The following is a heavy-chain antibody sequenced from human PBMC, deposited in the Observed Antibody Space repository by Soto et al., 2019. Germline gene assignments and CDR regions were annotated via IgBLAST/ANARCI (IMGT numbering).Heavy chain of an antibody. D-gene: IGHD6-13*01. CDR2: IYYSGSP. V-gene: IGHV4-59*01. J-gene: IGHJ5*02. CDR3: ARQGIAAAGISWLDP. Sequence: PSETLSLTCTISGGSISSYYWSWIRQPPGKGLEWIGSIYYSGSPNYNPSLKRRVTISVDTSKNQFSLKLSSVTAADTAVYYCARQGIAAAGISWLDPWGQGTLVTVPS. CDR1: GGSISSYY.